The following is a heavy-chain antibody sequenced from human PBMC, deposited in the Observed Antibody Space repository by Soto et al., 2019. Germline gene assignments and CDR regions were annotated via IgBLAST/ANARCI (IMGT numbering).Heavy chain of an antibody. V-gene: IGHV3-48*01. J-gene: IGHJ4*02. CDR2: ISSISNTI. Sequence: EVQLVESGGGLVQPGGSLRLSCAASGFTFSTYSMSWVRQAPGKGLEWVSYISSISNTIYYADSVKDRSTISRDDAKNSLYLHMNSLSAEDTAVYYCARDRGCSGGICYRDLGYWGQGTLVTVSS. CDR1: GFTFSTYS. CDR3: ARDRGCSGGICYRDLGY. D-gene: IGHD2-15*01.